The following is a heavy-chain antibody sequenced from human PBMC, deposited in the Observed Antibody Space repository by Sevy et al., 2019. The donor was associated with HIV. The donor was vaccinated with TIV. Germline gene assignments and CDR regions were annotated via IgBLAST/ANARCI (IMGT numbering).Heavy chain of an antibody. Sequence: GGSLRLSCTASGFTFDDYAMSWFRQAPGKGLEWVAFITRNSYEAYGGTAEYAASVKGRFIMSRDDSKSVAYLQMNSLKSEDTAVYYCTRGLATADTPEYYFDYWGQGTLVTVSS. D-gene: IGHD5-12*01. CDR1: GFTFDDYA. J-gene: IGHJ4*02. V-gene: IGHV3-49*03. CDR2: ITRNSYEAYGGTA. CDR3: TRGLATADTPEYYFDY.